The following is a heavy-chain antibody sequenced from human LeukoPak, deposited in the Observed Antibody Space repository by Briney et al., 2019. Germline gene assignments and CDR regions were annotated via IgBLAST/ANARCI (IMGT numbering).Heavy chain of an antibody. CDR1: GYTFTSYG. V-gene: IGHV1-18*01. D-gene: IGHD6-19*01. J-gene: IGHJ4*02. CDR3: ARAVAGTRYFDY. CDR2: INPNSGGT. Sequence: GASVKVSCKASGYTFTSYGISWVRQAPGQGLEWMGWINPNSGGTSYAQKFQGRVTMTRDTSTSTVYMELSSLRSEDTAVYYCARAVAGTRYFDYWGQGTLVTVSS.